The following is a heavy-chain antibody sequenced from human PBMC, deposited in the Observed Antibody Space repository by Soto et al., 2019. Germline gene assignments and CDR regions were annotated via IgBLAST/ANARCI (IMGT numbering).Heavy chain of an antibody. D-gene: IGHD6-19*01. CDR2: IDPIDSYT. CDR3: ASGIAVAGNDALDI. Sequence: PGESLKICCKGSGYSYTSYLISWVRQRPGKGLEWMGRIDPIDSYTNYSPSFQGHVTISADKSISTAYLQWSSLKASDTAMYYCASGIAVAGNDALDIWGQGTMVTVSS. J-gene: IGHJ3*02. CDR1: GYSYTSYL. V-gene: IGHV5-10-1*01.